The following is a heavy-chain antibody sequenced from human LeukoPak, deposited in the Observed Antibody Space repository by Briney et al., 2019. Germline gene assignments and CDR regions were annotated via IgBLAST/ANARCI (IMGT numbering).Heavy chain of an antibody. J-gene: IGHJ6*03. V-gene: IGHV3-66*04. CDR2: IYSGGST. D-gene: IGHD3-22*01. Sequence: GGSLRLSCAASGFTVSSNYMNWVRQAPGKGLEWVSVIYSGGSTYYADSVKGRFTISRDNSKNTLYLQMNSLRAEDTAVYYCARHPPEVARRVVIGYMDVWGKGITVTISS. CDR1: GFTVSSNY. CDR3: ARHPPEVARRVVIGYMDV.